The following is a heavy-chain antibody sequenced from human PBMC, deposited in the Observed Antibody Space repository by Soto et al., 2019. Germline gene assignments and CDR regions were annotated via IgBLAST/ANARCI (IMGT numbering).Heavy chain of an antibody. J-gene: IGHJ3*02. Sequence: SVKVSCKASGGTFSSYAISWVRQAPGQGLEWMGGIIPIFGTANYAQKFQGRVTITADESTSTAYMELSSLRSEDTAVYYCARPYYYDRRLAFDIWGQGTMVTVSS. CDR1: GGTFSSYA. CDR2: IIPIFGTA. V-gene: IGHV1-69*13. D-gene: IGHD3-22*01. CDR3: ARPYYYDRRLAFDI.